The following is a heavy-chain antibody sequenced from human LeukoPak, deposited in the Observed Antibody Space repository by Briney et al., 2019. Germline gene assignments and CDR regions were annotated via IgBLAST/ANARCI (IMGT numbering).Heavy chain of an antibody. CDR1: GYTFNIYW. CDR2: IYPSDSDI. Sequence: GGSLKISCKGSGYTFNIYWIGWVRPMPGKGLEWMGIIYPSDSDIRYSPSFQGQVTISADKSISTAYLQWSGLKASDTAMYYCARQVFGGPSGGSPLDYWGQGTLVTVSS. V-gene: IGHV5-51*01. D-gene: IGHD3-10*01. J-gene: IGHJ4*02. CDR3: ARQVFGGPSGGSPLDY.